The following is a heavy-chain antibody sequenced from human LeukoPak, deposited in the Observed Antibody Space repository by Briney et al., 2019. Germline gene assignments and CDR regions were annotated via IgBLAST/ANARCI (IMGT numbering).Heavy chain of an antibody. CDR3: ARAAGSARYYNYGMDV. Sequence: GGSLRLSCAASGFTFSSYAMSCVRQAPGKGLEWVSYISSSSSTIYYADSVKGRFTISRDNAKNSLYLQMNSLRAEDTAVYYCARAAGSARYYNYGMDVWGQGTTVTVSS. D-gene: IGHD1-26*01. J-gene: IGHJ6*02. V-gene: IGHV3-48*01. CDR1: GFTFSSYA. CDR2: ISSSSSTI.